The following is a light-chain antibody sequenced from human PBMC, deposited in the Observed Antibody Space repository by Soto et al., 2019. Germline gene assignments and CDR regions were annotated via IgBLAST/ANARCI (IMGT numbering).Light chain of an antibody. CDR1: QSLLDSDDGKTY. CDR2: TLS. J-gene: IGKJ1*01. Sequence: DIVMTQTPLSLPVTPGEPASISCRSSQSLLDSDDGKTYLDWYLQKPGQSPQLLIQTLSYRASGVPDRVSGSGSGTDFTLKISRVEAEDVGVYYCMQRIEFSWTFGRGTKVEIK. V-gene: IGKV2-40*01. CDR3: MQRIEFSWT.